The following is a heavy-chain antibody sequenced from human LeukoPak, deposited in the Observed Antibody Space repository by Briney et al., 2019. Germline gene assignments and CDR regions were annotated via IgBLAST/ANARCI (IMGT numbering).Heavy chain of an antibody. J-gene: IGHJ4*02. D-gene: IGHD5-18*01. V-gene: IGHV3-30*02. CDR1: GFTFSSYG. Sequence: GGSLRLSCAASGFTFSSYGMHWVRQAPGKGLEWVAFIRYDGSNKYYADSVKGRFTISRDNSKNTLYLQMNSLRAEDTAVYYCAKDSTAWIQLLSAGGYFDYWGQGTLVTVSS. CDR2: IRYDGSNK. CDR3: AKDSTAWIQLLSAGGYFDY.